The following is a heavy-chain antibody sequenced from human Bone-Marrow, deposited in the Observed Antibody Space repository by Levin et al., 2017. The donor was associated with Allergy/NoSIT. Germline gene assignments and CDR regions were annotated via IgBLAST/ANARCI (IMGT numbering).Heavy chain of an antibody. Sequence: GGSLRLSCGASGFTYDDYAMHWVRQAPGKGLEWVSGISWNSGSIDYADSVKGRFTISRDNAKNSLYLQMNSLTAEDTALYYCAKLSGLDSSGPNYYFDYWGPGTLVTVSS. CDR3: AKLSGLDSSGPNYYFDY. D-gene: IGHD3-22*01. V-gene: IGHV3-9*01. CDR2: ISWNSGSI. J-gene: IGHJ4*02. CDR1: GFTYDDYA.